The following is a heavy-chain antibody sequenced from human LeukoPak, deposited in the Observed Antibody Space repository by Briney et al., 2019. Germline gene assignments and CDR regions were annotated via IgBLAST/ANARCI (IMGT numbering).Heavy chain of an antibody. J-gene: IGHJ4*02. CDR2: INQDGSEK. Sequence: GGSLRLSCADSGFTFSSYWISWVRQAPGKGLEWVANINQDGSEKYYVDSVRGRFTISRDNAKNSLYLQMNSLRAEDTAVYYCAISSPVATVGYWGQGTLDTVSS. CDR3: AISSPVATVGY. V-gene: IGHV3-7*01. D-gene: IGHD4-23*01. CDR1: GFTFSSYW.